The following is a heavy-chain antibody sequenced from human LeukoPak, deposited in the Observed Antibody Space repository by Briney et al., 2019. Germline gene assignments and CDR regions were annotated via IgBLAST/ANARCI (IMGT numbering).Heavy chain of an antibody. CDR3: AREEEDFWGGGSQVWFDP. J-gene: IGHJ5*02. V-gene: IGHV4-61*02. Sequence: SQTLSLTCAVSGGSISSGSNYWGCPRPPAGKGLEWIRPIYTSENTNYNPSLKSRGPISVSTSKTKFSLKLNSVTAAATAMYDCAREEEDFWGGGSQVWFDPWGQGTLVTVSS. D-gene: IGHD3-3*01. CDR1: GGSISSGSNY. CDR2: IYTSENT.